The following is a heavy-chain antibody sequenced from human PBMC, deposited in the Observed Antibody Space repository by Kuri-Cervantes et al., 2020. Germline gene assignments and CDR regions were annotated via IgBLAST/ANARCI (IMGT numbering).Heavy chain of an antibody. Sequence: GESLKISCAASGFTVSSNYMSWVRQAPGKGLEWVSVIYSCGSTYYADAVKGRFTISRDTSENTLFLQMNSLRVEDTAVYYCAKGYSSGWYYFDSWGQGTLVTVSS. V-gene: IGHV3-53*01. CDR2: IYSCGST. D-gene: IGHD6-19*01. CDR3: AKGYSSGWYYFDS. J-gene: IGHJ4*02. CDR1: GFTVSSNY.